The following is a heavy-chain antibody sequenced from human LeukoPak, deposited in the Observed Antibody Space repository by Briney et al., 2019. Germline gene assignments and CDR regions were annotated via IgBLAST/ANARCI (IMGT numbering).Heavy chain of an antibody. CDR1: GLTVSSNY. J-gene: IGHJ6*02. Sequence: GGSLRLSCAASGLTVSSNYMSWVRQAPGKGLEWVSVIYSGGSTYYADSVKGRFTISRDNSKNTLYLQMNSLRAEDTAVYYCARVRSQYYYYGMDVWGQGTTVTVSS. V-gene: IGHV3-53*01. CDR3: ARVRSQYYYYGMDV. CDR2: IYSGGST.